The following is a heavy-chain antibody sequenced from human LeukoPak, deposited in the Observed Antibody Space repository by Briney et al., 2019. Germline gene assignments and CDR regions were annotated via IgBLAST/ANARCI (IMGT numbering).Heavy chain of an antibody. CDR2: IYYGGST. CDR3: ARVGLYGSGSYAAFDI. D-gene: IGHD3-10*01. J-gene: IGHJ3*02. CDR1: GGSISSSSYY. Sequence: PSETLSLTCTVSGGSISSSSYYWGWIRQPPGKGLEWIGSIYYGGSTYYNPSLKSRVSTSVDTSKNQFSLKLTSVTAADTAVYYCARVGLYGSGSYAAFDIWGQGTMVTVSS. V-gene: IGHV4-39*07.